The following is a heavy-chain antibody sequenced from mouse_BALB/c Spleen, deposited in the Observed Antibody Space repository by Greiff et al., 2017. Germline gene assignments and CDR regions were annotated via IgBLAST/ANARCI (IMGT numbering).Heavy chain of an antibody. D-gene: IGHD1-1*01. Sequence: QVQLQQSGAELAKPGASVKMSCKASGYTFTSYWMHWVKQRPGQGLEWIGYINPSTGYTEYNQKFKDKATLTADKSSSTAYMQLSSLTSEDSAVYYCAREDYYGSGDAMDYWGQGTSVTVSS. CDR2: INPSTGYT. V-gene: IGHV1-7*01. J-gene: IGHJ4*01. CDR1: GYTFTSYW. CDR3: AREDYYGSGDAMDY.